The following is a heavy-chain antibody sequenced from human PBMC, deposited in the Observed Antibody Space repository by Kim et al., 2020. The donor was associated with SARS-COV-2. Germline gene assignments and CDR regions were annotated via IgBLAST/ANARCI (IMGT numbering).Heavy chain of an antibody. D-gene: IGHD6-19*01. Sequence: GGSLRLSCAASGFTFSGFSMRWVRQASGRGLEWVSSIYANGRSLSSADSVKGRFTTSRDSSRETLSLQMNSLRVEDTAIYYCAKDNTPDTGWDFDYWGRGTLVTVSS. CDR2: IYANGRSL. J-gene: IGHJ4*02. CDR3: AKDNTPDTGWDFDY. CDR1: GFTFSGFS. V-gene: IGHV3-23*01.